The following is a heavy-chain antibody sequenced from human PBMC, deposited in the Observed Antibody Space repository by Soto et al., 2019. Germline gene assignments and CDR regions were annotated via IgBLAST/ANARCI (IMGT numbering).Heavy chain of an antibody. Sequence: ASVKVSCTAFGYTFTGYYMHWVRQAPGQGLEWMGWINPNSGGTNYAQKFQGWVTITADESTSTAYMELSGLRSDDTAVYYCARDKDRQQLGGNYYYMLDVWGQGTTVTVSS. V-gene: IGHV1-2*04. CDR1: GYTFTGYY. J-gene: IGHJ6*02. CDR3: ARDKDRQQLGGNYYYMLDV. CDR2: INPNSGGT. D-gene: IGHD3-3*02.